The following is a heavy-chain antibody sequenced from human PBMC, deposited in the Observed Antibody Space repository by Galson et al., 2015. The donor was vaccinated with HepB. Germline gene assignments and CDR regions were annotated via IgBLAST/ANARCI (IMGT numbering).Heavy chain of an antibody. D-gene: IGHD3-10*01. V-gene: IGHV1-8*01. CDR1: GYTFTTYD. Sequence: SVKVSCKASGYTFTTYDINWVRQAPGQGLEWMGWMNPNSGDTGYAQKFQGRVTMTRDTSISTAYMELSSLRSEDTAMYYCATSLIWFGELLPRWGSWGQGTLVTVSS. CDR3: ATSLIWFGELLPRWGS. CDR2: MNPNSGDT. J-gene: IGHJ5*02.